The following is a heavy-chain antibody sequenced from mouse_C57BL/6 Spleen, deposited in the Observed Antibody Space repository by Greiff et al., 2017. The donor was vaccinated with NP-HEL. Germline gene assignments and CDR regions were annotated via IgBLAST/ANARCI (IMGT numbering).Heavy chain of an antibody. Sequence: VQLQQPGAELVKPGASVKMSCKASGYTFTSYWITWVKQRPGQGLEWIGDIYPGSGSTNYNEKFKSKATLTVDTSSSTAYMQLSSLTSEDSAVYYCARWGYGNYEPWFAYWGQGTLVTVSA. CDR3: ARWGYGNYEPWFAY. J-gene: IGHJ3*01. V-gene: IGHV1-55*01. CDR1: GYTFTSYW. CDR2: IYPGSGST. D-gene: IGHD2-10*02.